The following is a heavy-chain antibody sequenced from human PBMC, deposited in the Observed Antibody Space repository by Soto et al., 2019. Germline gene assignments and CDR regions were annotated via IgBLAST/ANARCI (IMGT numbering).Heavy chain of an antibody. D-gene: IGHD3-3*01. CDR2: FGGDENYT. CDR1: GFSVKRYW. V-gene: IGHV3-74*01. CDR3: GKGKELGVVRYGLDA. J-gene: IGHJ6*02. Sequence: PGGSLTLSCGASGFSVKRYWMHWVRQAPGKGLVWLSRFGGDENYTDYADSVRGRFAISRDIAKNTIYLQMNSLRAEDTAVYYCGKGKELGVVRYGLDAWGQGTTVTVS.